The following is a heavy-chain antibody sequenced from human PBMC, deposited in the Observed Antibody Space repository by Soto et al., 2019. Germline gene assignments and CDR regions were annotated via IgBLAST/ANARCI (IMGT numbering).Heavy chain of an antibody. V-gene: IGHV3-30*18. CDR3: AKDLYGSGYLAPFSFDP. D-gene: IGHD3-10*01. CDR1: GFTFSSYG. J-gene: IGHJ5*02. CDR2: ISYDGSNK. Sequence: GGSLRLSCAASGFTFSSYGMHWVRQAPGKGLEWVAVISYDGSNKYYADSVKGRFTISRDNSKNTLYLQMNILRAEDTAVYYCAKDLYGSGYLAPFSFDPWGQGTLVTVSS.